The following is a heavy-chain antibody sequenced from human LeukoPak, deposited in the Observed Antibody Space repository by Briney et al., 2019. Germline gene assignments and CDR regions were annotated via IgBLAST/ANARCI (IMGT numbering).Heavy chain of an antibody. CDR2: INSDGSST. J-gene: IGHJ4*02. D-gene: IGHD3-22*01. V-gene: IGHV3-74*01. Sequence: GGSLRLSCAASGFTFSNYWMHWARQTPGKGLVWVSRINSDGSSTNYADSVKGRFTISRDNAKNTLYLQMNSLRAEDTAVYYCARRYYYDSSGYYLPGYWGQGTLVTVSS. CDR3: ARRYYYDSSGYYLPGY. CDR1: GFTFSNYW.